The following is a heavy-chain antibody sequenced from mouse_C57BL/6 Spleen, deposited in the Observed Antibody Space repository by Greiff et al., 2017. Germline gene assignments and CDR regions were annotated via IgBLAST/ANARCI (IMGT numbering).Heavy chain of an antibody. J-gene: IGHJ2*01. D-gene: IGHD1-1*01. Sequence: EVKLMESGGDLVKPGGSLKLSCAASGFTFSSYGMSWVRQAPDKRLEWVATISSGGSYIYYPASVKGRFTISRDNAKNTLYLQMSSLKSENTAKYYGARHYDSSNRDYFDYWGQGTTRTVSS. CDR2: ISSGGSYI. CDR1: GFTFSSYG. V-gene: IGHV5-6*01. CDR3: ARHYDSSNRDYFDY.